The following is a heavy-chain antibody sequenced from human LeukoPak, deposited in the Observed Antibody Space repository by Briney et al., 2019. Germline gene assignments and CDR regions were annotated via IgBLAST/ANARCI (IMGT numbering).Heavy chain of an antibody. Sequence: PGRYLRLSCAASGFTFSSYGMPWVRQAPGKGLEWVAVIWYDGSNKYYADSVKGRFTISRDNSKNTLYLQMSSLRAEDTAVYYCARGIAAAGTVPGFFDYRGQGTLVTVSS. D-gene: IGHD6-13*01. CDR1: GFTFSSYG. V-gene: IGHV3-33*01. J-gene: IGHJ4*02. CDR2: IWYDGSNK. CDR3: ARGIAAAGTVPGFFDY.